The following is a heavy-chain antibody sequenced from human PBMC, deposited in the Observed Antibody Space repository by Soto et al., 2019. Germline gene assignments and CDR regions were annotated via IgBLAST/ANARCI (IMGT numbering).Heavy chain of an antibody. Sequence: EVQMVESGGGLVQPGGSLRLSCVASGFSFSTSWMYWVRQGPGKGLVWASRINTDGSVTDYADSVKGRFTISRDNAKSTLYLQINSLRVDDTAMYYCARATMGTLDYWGQGSLVIVSS. CDR1: GFSFSTSW. D-gene: IGHD7-27*01. CDR2: INTDGSVT. J-gene: IGHJ4*02. CDR3: ARATMGTLDY. V-gene: IGHV3-74*01.